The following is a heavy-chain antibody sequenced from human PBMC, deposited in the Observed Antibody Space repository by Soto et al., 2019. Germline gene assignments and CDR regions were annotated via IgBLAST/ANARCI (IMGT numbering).Heavy chain of an antibody. CDR2: IDGDSGDT. Sequence: QVQLVQSGAEVKKPGASVKVSCKASGYTFTNYYIHWVRQAPGQGLEWMGWIDGDSGDTKDAQKSQGWVTMTRATSINTAYMELSRLTSDDTAVYYCARTPNNGRAGVYGMDVWGQGTTVTVSS. D-gene: IGHD2-8*01. CDR1: GYTFTNYY. V-gene: IGHV1-2*04. CDR3: ARTPNNGRAGVYGMDV. J-gene: IGHJ6*02.